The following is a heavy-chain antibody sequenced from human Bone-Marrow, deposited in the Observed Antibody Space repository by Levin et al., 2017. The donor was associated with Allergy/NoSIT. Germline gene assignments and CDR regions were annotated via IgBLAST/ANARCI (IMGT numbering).Heavy chain of an antibody. D-gene: IGHD3-10*01. CDR2: INPSDAAT. V-gene: IGHV5-51*01. CDR3: ARILFGEVSLYYFDY. CDR1: GYTFSIYY. Sequence: ASVKVSCQGSGYTFSIYYIGWVRQKPGKGLEWMGFINPSDAATTYSASFQGQVTISADESTDTAYLQWSSLKPSDTAMYYCARILFGEVSLYYFDYWGQGTLVTVSS. J-gene: IGHJ4*01.